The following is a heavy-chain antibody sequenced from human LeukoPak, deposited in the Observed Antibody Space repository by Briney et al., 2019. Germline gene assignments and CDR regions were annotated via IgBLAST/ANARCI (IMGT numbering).Heavy chain of an antibody. CDR2: ISSRGGTI. J-gene: IGHJ6*02. V-gene: IGHV3-11*01. D-gene: IGHD6-13*01. CDR1: GFTFSDYY. Sequence: PGGSLRLSCAASGFTFSDYYMSWIRQAPRKGLEWVSYISSRGGTISYADSVKGRFTISGDNAKNSLYLQMNSLRAEDTALYYCAKRSSSSRVSSYYYYGMDVWGQGTTVTVSS. CDR3: AKRSSSSRVSSYYYYGMDV.